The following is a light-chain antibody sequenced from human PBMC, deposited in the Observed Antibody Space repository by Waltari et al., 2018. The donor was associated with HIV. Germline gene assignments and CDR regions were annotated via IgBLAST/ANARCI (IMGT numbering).Light chain of an antibody. V-gene: IGKV1-12*01. Sequence: DIQMTQSPSSVSGSVGDTVTMTCRASQEIARWLAWYQQKPGQAPKLLIYSASTLQSGVPTRFSGIGSGKEFTLTIYNLQPEDFATYYCQKADSFPLAFGGGTKVEMK. CDR2: SAS. J-gene: IGKJ4*01. CDR3: QKADSFPLA. CDR1: QEIARW.